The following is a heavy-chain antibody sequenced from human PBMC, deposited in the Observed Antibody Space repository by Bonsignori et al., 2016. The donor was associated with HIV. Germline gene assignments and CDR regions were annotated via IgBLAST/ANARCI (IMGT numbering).Heavy chain of an antibody. V-gene: IGHV1-2*02. Sequence: WVRQAPGQGLEWMGWINPKNGDSKYIQKFQGRVTMTRDTSINTVYMDLSSLTSDDTAVYYCARIAGGDPYFDYWGQGTLVTVSS. CDR2: INPKNGDS. J-gene: IGHJ4*02. D-gene: IGHD3-16*01. CDR3: ARIAGGDPYFDY.